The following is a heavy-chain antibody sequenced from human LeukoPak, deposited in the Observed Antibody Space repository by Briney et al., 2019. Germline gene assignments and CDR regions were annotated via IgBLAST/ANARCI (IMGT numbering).Heavy chain of an antibody. CDR2: INSDGSST. D-gene: IGHD4-17*01. CDR3: ARATPRYYMDV. J-gene: IGHJ6*03. V-gene: IGHV3-74*01. CDR1: GFTFSSYW. Sequence: GGSLRLSCAASGFTFSSYWMHWVRQAPGKGLVWVSRINSDGSSTSYADSVKGRFTISRDNAKNTLYLQMNSLRAEDTAVYYCARATPRYYMDVWGKGTTVTVSS.